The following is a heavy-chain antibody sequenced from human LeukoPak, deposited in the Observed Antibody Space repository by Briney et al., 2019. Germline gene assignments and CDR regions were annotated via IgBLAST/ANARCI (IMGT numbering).Heavy chain of an antibody. Sequence: GGSLRLSCAASGFTFSSHAMSWVRQAPGKGLEWVSAISGSGGSTYYADSVKGRFTISRDNSKNTLYLQMNSLRAEDTAVYYCARDIGPSYYFDYWGQGTLVTVSS. CDR3: ARDIGPSYYFDY. V-gene: IGHV3-23*01. D-gene: IGHD3/OR15-3a*01. CDR1: GFTFSSHA. J-gene: IGHJ4*02. CDR2: ISGSGGST.